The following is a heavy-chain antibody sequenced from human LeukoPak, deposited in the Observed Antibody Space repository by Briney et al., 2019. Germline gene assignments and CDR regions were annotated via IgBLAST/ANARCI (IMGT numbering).Heavy chain of an antibody. Sequence: SQTLSLTCTVSGGSISSGDYYWSWIRQPPGKGLEWIGYIYYSGSTYYNPSLMSRVTISVDTSKNQFSLKLSSVTAADTAVYYCASVDYYGSGSYFDYWGQGTLVTVSS. CDR3: ASVDYYGSGSYFDY. J-gene: IGHJ4*02. D-gene: IGHD3-10*01. CDR1: GGSISSGDYY. CDR2: IYYSGST. V-gene: IGHV4-30-4*01.